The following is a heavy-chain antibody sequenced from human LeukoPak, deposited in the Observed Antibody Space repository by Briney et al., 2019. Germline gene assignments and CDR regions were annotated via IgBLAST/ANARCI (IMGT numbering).Heavy chain of an antibody. J-gene: IGHJ4*02. CDR1: GFTFSSYA. V-gene: IGHV3-30-3*01. Sequence: QPGGSLRLSCAASGFTFSSYAMTWVRQAPGKGVEWVAVISYDGSNKYYADSVKGRFTISRDNSKNTLYLQMNSLRAEDTAVYYCARSRGYSYGYFDYWGQGTLVTVSS. CDR3: ARSRGYSYGYFDY. CDR2: ISYDGSNK. D-gene: IGHD5-18*01.